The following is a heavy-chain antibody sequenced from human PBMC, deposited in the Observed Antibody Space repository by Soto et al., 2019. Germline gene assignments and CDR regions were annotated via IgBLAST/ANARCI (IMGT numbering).Heavy chain of an antibody. CDR3: VRTSLVVAAATREDY. CDR1: GFTFSSYW. J-gene: IGHJ4*02. Sequence: EVQLVESGGGLVQPGGSLRLSCAASGFTFSSYWMHWVRQAPWKGLVWVSRINSDGSSTSYADSVKGRFTISSDNAKNTLYLQMNSLRAEDTAVYYCVRTSLVVAAATREDYWGQGTLVTVS. D-gene: IGHD2-15*01. V-gene: IGHV3-74*01. CDR2: INSDGSST.